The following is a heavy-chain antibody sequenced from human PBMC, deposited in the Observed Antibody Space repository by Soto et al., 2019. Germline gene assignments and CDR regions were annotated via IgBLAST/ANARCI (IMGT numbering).Heavy chain of an antibody. D-gene: IGHD2-8*02. CDR3: ASSVLVTSTMNYFDL. V-gene: IGHV5-51*01. CDR2: IYPDDSDT. CDR1: GYSFTKYW. Sequence: GESLKISCKGSGYSFTKYWIAWVRQMPGEGLEWLGIIYPDDSDTRYSPSFLGQVTISADKSIKTTYLQWSSLKASDTAIYFCASSVLVTSTMNYFDLWGQGTLVTVSS. J-gene: IGHJ4*02.